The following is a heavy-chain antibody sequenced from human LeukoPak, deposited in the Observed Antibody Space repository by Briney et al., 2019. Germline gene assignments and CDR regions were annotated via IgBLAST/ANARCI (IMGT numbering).Heavy chain of an antibody. CDR1: GYTFISYG. CDR2: ISPYNGNT. V-gene: IGHV1-18*01. D-gene: IGHD3-16*01. Sequence: ASVKVPCKASGYTFISYGISWVRQAPGQGLEWMGWISPYNGNTNDAQKRQGRVTMTTDTSTSTAYMELRSLRSDDTAVYYCATLRGRGAFDIWGQGTMVTVSS. J-gene: IGHJ3*02. CDR3: ATLRGRGAFDI.